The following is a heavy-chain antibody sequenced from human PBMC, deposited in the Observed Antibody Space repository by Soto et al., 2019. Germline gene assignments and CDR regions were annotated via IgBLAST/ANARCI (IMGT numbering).Heavy chain of an antibody. CDR1: GFTFNSYG. J-gene: IGHJ4*02. Sequence: QVQLVESGGGVVHPGRSLRLSCEASGFTFNSYGMYWVRQAPGKGLEWVSHVLYDGSKKYYADSVKGRFTISRDNPKNTLYLQMDNMRPEDTAVYYCVKDWALMADHWGQGTLVIVSS. CDR2: VLYDGSKK. CDR3: VKDWALMADH. D-gene: IGHD7-27*01. V-gene: IGHV3-30*18.